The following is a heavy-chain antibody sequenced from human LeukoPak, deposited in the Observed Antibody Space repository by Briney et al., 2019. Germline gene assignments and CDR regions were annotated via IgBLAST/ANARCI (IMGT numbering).Heavy chain of an antibody. Sequence: SETLSLTCTVSGGSISSGGYYWSWIRQHPGKGLEWIGYIYYSGSTYYNPSLKSRVTISVDTSKNQFSLKLSSVTAADTAVYHCATSDIVVVPAANWGQGTLVTVSS. CDR3: ATSDIVVVPAAN. CDR1: GGSISSGGYY. CDR2: IYYSGST. V-gene: IGHV4-31*03. D-gene: IGHD2-2*01. J-gene: IGHJ4*02.